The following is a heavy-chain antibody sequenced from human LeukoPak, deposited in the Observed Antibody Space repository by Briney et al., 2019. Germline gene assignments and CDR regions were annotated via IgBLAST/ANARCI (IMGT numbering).Heavy chain of an antibody. D-gene: IGHD5-18*01. J-gene: IGHJ4*02. CDR1: GGSISSGGYY. V-gene: IGHV4-31*03. Sequence: PSETLSLTCTVSGGSISSGGYYWSWIRQHPGKGLEWIGYIYYSGSTYYNPSLKSRVTISVDTSKNQFSLKLSSVTAADTAVYYCARCPGLWLRPYYFDYWGQGTLVTVSS. CDR2: IYYSGST. CDR3: ARCPGLWLRPYYFDY.